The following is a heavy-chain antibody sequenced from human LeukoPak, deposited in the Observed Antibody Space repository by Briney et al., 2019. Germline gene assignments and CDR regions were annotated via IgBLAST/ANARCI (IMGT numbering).Heavy chain of an antibody. J-gene: IGHJ4*02. CDR2: VNPNSGGT. Sequence: ASVKVSCKASGYTFTGYYMHWGRQAPGQGLELMGWVNPNSGGTTYAKKFQGRVTMTRDTSISTAYMELSRLRSDETVVYYCGRDYYDRSGVDYWGQGTLVTVSS. V-gene: IGHV1-2*02. D-gene: IGHD3-22*01. CDR3: GRDYYDRSGVDY. CDR1: GYTFTGYY.